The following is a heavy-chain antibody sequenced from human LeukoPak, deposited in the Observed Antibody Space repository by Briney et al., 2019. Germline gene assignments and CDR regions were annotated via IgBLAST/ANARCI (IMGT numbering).Heavy chain of an antibody. CDR3: ARDTCPPRYDFWSGYRPPGY. V-gene: IGHV1-2*02. CDR1: GYTFTGYY. J-gene: IGHJ4*02. Sequence: ASVKVSCKASGYTFTGYYMHWVRQAPGQGLEWMGWINPNSGGTNYAQKFQGRVTMTRDTSISTAYMELSRLRSDDTAVYYCARDTCPPRYDFWSGYRPPGYWGQGTLVTVSS. CDR2: INPNSGGT. D-gene: IGHD3-3*01.